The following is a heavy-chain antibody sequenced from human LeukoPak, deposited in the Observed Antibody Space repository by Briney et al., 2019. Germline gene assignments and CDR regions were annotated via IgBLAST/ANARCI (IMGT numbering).Heavy chain of an antibody. CDR3: ARVRHPRQIQLWDLDY. CDR2: ISSSSSYI. J-gene: IGHJ4*02. V-gene: IGHV3-21*01. CDR1: GFTFSSYS. D-gene: IGHD5-18*01. Sequence: NAGGSLRLSCAVSGFTFSSYSMNWVRQAPGEGLEWVSSISSSSSYIYYADSVKGRFTISRDNAKNSLYLQMNSLRAEDTAVYYCARVRHPRQIQLWDLDYWGQGTLVTVSS.